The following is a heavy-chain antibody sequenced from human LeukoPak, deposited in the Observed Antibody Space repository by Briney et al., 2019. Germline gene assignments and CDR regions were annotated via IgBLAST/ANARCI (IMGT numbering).Heavy chain of an antibody. CDR2: ISGSSSYI. V-gene: IGHV3-21*01. Sequence: GGSLRLSCAASGFTFSSYSMNWVRQAPGKGLEWVSSISGSSSYINYADSVKGRFTISRDNAQNSLFLQLNSLRAEDTAVYYCARLVALAATYYFDYWGQGTLVTVSS. J-gene: IGHJ4*02. CDR3: ARLVALAATYYFDY. CDR1: GFTFSSYS. D-gene: IGHD6-25*01.